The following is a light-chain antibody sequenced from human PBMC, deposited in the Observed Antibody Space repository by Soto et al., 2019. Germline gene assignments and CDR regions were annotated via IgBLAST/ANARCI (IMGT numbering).Light chain of an antibody. J-gene: IGLJ3*02. CDR1: VIGSKS. CDR2: NDG. Sequence: SYELTQSPSVSVAPGQTARIACGGNVIGSKSVHWYQRKPGQAPVLVVYNDGDRPSGIPERFAGSNSGNTATLTISSVADGDEADYYCQVCDVDSDHVVFGGGTQVTVL. V-gene: IGLV3-21*02. CDR3: QVCDVDSDHVV.